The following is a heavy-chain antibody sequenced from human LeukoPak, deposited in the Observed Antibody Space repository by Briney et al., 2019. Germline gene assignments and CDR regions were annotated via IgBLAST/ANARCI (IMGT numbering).Heavy chain of an antibody. CDR1: GFTFSSYS. Sequence: GGSLRLSCAASGFTFSSYSMNLVRQAPGRGLEWVSSISSSSSYIYYADSVKGRFTISRDNAKNSLYLQMNSLRAEDTAVYYCARAPIAVAYFDYWGQGTLVTVSS. CDR3: ARAPIAVAYFDY. D-gene: IGHD6-19*01. V-gene: IGHV3-21*01. CDR2: ISSSSSYI. J-gene: IGHJ4*02.